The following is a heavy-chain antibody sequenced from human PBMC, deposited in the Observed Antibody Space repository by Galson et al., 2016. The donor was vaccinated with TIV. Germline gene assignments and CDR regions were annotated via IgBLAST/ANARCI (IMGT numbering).Heavy chain of an antibody. Sequence: SETLSLTCAVSGGSFSGHFGAWIRQSPEKGLEWLGEVHDAGSTNYNPSLKSRLTMSADTANNQFSLRLTSVTAADTAVYFCARRRAPRQSLYYGLDVWGQETTVVVSS. D-gene: IGHD6-19*01. CDR3: ARRRAPRQSLYYGLDV. CDR2: VHDAGST. CDR1: GGSFSGHF. V-gene: IGHV4-34*01. J-gene: IGHJ6*02.